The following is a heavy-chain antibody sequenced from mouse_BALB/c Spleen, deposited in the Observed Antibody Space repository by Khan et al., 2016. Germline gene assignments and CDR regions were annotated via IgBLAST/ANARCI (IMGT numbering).Heavy chain of an antibody. D-gene: IGHD1-1*01. CDR2: IRSKSNNFAT. V-gene: IGHV10-1*02. Sequence: EVQLVESGGGLVQPKGSLKLSCAASGFTFNTYAMNWVRQAPGKGLEWIARIRSKSNNFATYYADSVKDRFTISRDDSQNMLSLQMNTLQTEDTAIYYCVRAAYYPYALDYWGQGTSVTVSS. CDR3: VRAAYYPYALDY. CDR1: GFTFNTYA. J-gene: IGHJ4*01.